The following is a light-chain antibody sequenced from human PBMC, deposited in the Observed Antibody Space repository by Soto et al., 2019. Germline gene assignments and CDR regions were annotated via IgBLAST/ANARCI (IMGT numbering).Light chain of an antibody. CDR1: QSVGSN. CDR2: GAS. V-gene: IGKV3-15*01. CDR3: QQYSNWPIT. Sequence: EIVMTQSPATLSVSPGERATLSCRASQSVGSNLAWYQQKPGQAPRLLIYGASTRATVIPARFSGSGSGTEFTLAISSLQSEDFAVYSCQQYSNWPITFGPGTKVDIK. J-gene: IGKJ3*01.